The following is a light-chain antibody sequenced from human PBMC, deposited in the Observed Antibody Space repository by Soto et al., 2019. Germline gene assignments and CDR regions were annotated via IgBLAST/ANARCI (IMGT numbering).Light chain of an antibody. J-gene: IGKJ4*01. CDR3: QQYGSSPS. CDR1: ESVRTS. Sequence: ETVLTQSPGTLSLSPGERATLSCRASESVRTSLAWYQQKPGQAPSLLIYGASKRATGIPDRFSGSGSGTDFTLTISRLEPEDFAVYYCQQYGSSPSFGGGTKVDIK. V-gene: IGKV3-20*01. CDR2: GAS.